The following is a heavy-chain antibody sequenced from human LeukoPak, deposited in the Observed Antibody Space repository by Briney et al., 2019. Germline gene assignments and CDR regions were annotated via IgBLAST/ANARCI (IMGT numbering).Heavy chain of an antibody. Sequence: GGSLRLSCAASKFTFNNYAMHWVRQAPGKGLEWVSIISSDGSNKYYADSVKGRFAISRDNSNNTLYLQMNSQRAEDTAVYYCARRSRDGWYFDYWGQGTLVTVSS. D-gene: IGHD5-24*01. J-gene: IGHJ4*02. CDR1: KFTFNNYA. CDR3: ARRSRDGWYFDY. CDR2: ISSDGSNK. V-gene: IGHV3-30*09.